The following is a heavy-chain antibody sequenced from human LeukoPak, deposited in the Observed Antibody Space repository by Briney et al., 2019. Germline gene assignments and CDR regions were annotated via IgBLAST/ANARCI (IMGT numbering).Heavy chain of an antibody. CDR1: GGSFSGYY. CDR2: INHSGST. V-gene: IGHV4-34*01. D-gene: IGHD2-8*01. Sequence: SETLSLTCAVYGGSFSGYYWSWIRQPPGKGLEWIGEINHSGSTNYNPSLKSRVTISVDTSKNQFSLKLSSVAAADTAVYYCARHMYDYYYYYMDVWGKGTTVTVSS. CDR3: ARHMYDYYYYYMDV. J-gene: IGHJ6*03.